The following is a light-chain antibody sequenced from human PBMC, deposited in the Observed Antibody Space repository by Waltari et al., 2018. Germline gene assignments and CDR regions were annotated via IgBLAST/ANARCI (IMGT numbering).Light chain of an antibody. CDR1: STDDGGYNS. V-gene: IGLV2-14*01. J-gene: IGLJ2*01. CDR3: SSQSSNDVVL. CDR2: DVS. Sequence: QSALTPPASVSGSPGQSVTIFCAGTSTDDGGYNSFSWYQEHPAQAPRVIIYDVSDRPSGVSDRFSGSKSGNTASLTISGLQAEDEADYYCSSQSSNDVVLFGGGTKLTVL.